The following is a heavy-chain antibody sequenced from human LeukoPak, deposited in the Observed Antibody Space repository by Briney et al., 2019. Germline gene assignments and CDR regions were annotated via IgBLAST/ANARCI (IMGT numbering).Heavy chain of an antibody. CDR2: IRGIDNST. J-gene: IGHJ4*02. CDR1: GFTFSPYW. Sequence: GGSLRLSCATSGFTFSPYWMHWVRQAPGKGLQWVSTIRGIDNSTYYADSVKGRFTISRDNSKNTLYLQMNNLRVEDTALYYCATQNFDYWGQGTLVTVSS. CDR3: ATQNFDY. V-gene: IGHV3-23*01.